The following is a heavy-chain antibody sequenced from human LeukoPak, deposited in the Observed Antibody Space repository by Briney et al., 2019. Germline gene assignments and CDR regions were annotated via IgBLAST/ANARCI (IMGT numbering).Heavy chain of an antibody. CDR2: ISSSSSSYI. CDR3: ARAVPSTYYYDSSGYPDY. V-gene: IGHV3-21*01. Sequence: SCKASGGTFSSYSMNWVRQAPGKGLEWVSSISSSSSSYIYYADSVKGRFTISRDNAKNSLYLQMNSLRAEDTAVYYCARAVPSTYYYDSSGYPDYWGQGTLVTVSS. D-gene: IGHD3-22*01. CDR1: GGTFSSYS. J-gene: IGHJ4*02.